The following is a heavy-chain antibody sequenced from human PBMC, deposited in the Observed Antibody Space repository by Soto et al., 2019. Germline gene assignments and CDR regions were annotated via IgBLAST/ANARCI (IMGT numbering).Heavy chain of an antibody. CDR2: ISGYNGNT. Sequence: QVQLVQSEAEVKKPGAAVKVSCKASGYTFSNFGISWVRQAPGQGLEWMGWISGYNGNTDYAQKVQGRVTMTTDTSTSTAYMEVRSLRSDDTAMYYCARTPKQQVVQQLHYLDYWGQGTLVTVSS. J-gene: IGHJ4*02. CDR1: GYTFSNFG. V-gene: IGHV1-18*01. D-gene: IGHD6-13*01. CDR3: ARTPKQQVVQQLHYLDY.